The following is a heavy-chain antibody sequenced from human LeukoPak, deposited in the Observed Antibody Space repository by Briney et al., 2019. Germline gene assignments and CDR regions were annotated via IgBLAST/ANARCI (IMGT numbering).Heavy chain of an antibody. J-gene: IGHJ4*02. CDR1: GESISSSNSY. CDR2: MWFGATT. Sequence: SETLSLTCTVSGESISSSNSYWGWIRQPPGKGLEWIGSMWFGATTSYDPSLKSRVTISIDPSKNQFSLKLSSVTAADTALYYCARGRRGSYFQDYWGQGTLVTVSS. CDR3: ARGRRGSYFQDY. V-gene: IGHV4-39*07. D-gene: IGHD1-26*01.